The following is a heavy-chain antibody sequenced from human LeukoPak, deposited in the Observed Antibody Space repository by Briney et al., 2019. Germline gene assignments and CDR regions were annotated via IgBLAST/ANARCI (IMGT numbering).Heavy chain of an antibody. CDR2: IIPILGIA. CDR3: ARDPLCYYDSSGYSLGLNAFDI. CDR1: GGTFSSYA. J-gene: IGHJ3*02. V-gene: IGHV1-69*04. Sequence: SVKVSCKASGGTFSSYAISWVRQAPGQGLEWMGRIIPILGIANYAQKFQGRVTITADKSTSTAYMELSSLRSEDTAVYYCARDPLCYYDSSGYSLGLNAFDIWGQGTMVTVSS. D-gene: IGHD3-22*01.